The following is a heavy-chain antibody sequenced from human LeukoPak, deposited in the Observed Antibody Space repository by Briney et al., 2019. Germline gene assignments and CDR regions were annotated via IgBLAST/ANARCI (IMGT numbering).Heavy chain of an antibody. J-gene: IGHJ3*02. CDR3: AKDPNGDYVGAFDM. CDR2: VSGNGDRT. CDR1: GIIFSSYA. Sequence: PGGSLRLSCAASGIIFSSYAMTWLRQAPGKGLEWVSSVSGNGDRTQYADAGKGRFTISRDNSKNTLYLQMNSLRAEDTAVYYCAKDPNGDYVGAFDMWGQGTLVTVS. D-gene: IGHD4-17*01. V-gene: IGHV3-23*01.